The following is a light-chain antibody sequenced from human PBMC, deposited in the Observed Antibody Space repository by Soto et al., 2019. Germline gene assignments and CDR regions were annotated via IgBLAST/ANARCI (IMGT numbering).Light chain of an antibody. V-gene: IGLV1-51*01. CDR2: DDN. CDR3: GSWESSLSGYV. J-gene: IGLJ1*01. Sequence: QSALTQPPSVSAAPAQKATISCSGGSSNIGGNSVSWYQQLPETAPKLLTYDDNTRPSVIPDRCPGCRSGTSATLGITGFHTGDEADYYCGSWESSLSGYVFGPGTKVTVL. CDR1: SSNIGGNS.